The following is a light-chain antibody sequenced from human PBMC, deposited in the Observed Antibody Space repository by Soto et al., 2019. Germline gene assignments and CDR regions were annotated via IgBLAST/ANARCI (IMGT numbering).Light chain of an antibody. CDR3: GTWDSKSYV. CDR1: SSNIGDNY. Sequence: QSVLTQPPSVSAAPGQKVTISCSGSSSNIGDNYVSWYQQFPGTAPKVLIYDNNKRPSGIPDRFSGSKSGTSATLGITGLQTGDEADYYCGTWDSKSYVFGTGTKVTVL. J-gene: IGLJ1*01. CDR2: DNN. V-gene: IGLV1-51*01.